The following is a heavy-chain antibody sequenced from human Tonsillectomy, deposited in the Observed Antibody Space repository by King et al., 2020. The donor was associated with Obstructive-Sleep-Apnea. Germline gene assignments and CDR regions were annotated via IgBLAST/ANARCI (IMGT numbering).Heavy chain of an antibody. CDR3: ARETYYYDILTGYSGTNWFDP. CDR1: GGSISSGDYY. V-gene: IGHV4-30-4*08. D-gene: IGHD3-9*01. J-gene: IGHJ5*02. CDR2: IHYSGST. Sequence: VQLQESGPGLVKPSQTLSLTCTVSGGSISSGDYYWSWIRQPPGKALEWIGYIHYSGSTYSNPSPKIRVTISVDTSKNQFSLKLSSVPAADTAVYYCARETYYYDILTGYSGTNWFDPWGQGTLVTVSS.